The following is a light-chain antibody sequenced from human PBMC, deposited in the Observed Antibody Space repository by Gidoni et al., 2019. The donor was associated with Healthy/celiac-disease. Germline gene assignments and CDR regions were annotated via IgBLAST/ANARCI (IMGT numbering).Light chain of an antibody. V-gene: IGKV3-11*01. Sequence: EMVLTQSPATLSLSPGERATRSCRASQSVSSYVAWYQQKPGQAPRLRIYDASNRATGIPARFSGSGSGTDFTLTISSLEPEDFAVYYCQQRSNWPLTFGGGTKVEIK. CDR1: QSVSSY. CDR2: DAS. J-gene: IGKJ4*01. CDR3: QQRSNWPLT.